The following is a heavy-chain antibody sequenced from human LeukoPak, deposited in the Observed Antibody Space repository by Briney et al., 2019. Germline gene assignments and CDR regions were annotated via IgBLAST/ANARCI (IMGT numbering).Heavy chain of an antibody. Sequence: GGSLRLSCAASGFTFNNAWMSWVRQAPGKGLEWVGRIKSKTDGATTDYAAPVKGRFTISRDDSKNTLFLQMNSLKTDDTAVYYCTAGVVVTAMYYWGQGTLVTVSS. CDR2: IKSKTDGATT. CDR1: GFTFNNAW. CDR3: TAGVVVTAMYY. D-gene: IGHD2-21*02. J-gene: IGHJ4*02. V-gene: IGHV3-15*01.